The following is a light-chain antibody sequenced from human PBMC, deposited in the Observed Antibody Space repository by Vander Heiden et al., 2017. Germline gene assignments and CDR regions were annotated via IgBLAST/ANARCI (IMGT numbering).Light chain of an antibody. J-gene: IGLJ3*02. CDR2: EVS. Sequence: SALTQPPSVSGSPGQSVTISCPGTSSDVGSYNRVSWYQQPPGTAPKLMIYEVSYRPSGVPDRFSGSKSGNTASLTISGLQAEDEANYYCSSYTSSRTVVFGGGTKLTVL. V-gene: IGLV2-18*02. CDR1: SSDVGSYNR. CDR3: SSYTSSRTVV.